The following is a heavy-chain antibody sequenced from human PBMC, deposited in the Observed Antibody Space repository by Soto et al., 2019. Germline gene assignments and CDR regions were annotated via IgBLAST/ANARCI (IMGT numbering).Heavy chain of an antibody. CDR2: IIPIFGIA. D-gene: IGHD1-26*01. CDR1: GGTLSSYS. CDR3: GRERGRLGRDD. J-gene: IGHJ4*03. Sequence: QVSRPNSGGTLSSYSLCWVRQAPGHGLEWMGGIIPIFGIANYAQKFQGRVTNTADKSTSTAYMELSSLRSEDTAAYDCGRERGRLGRDDWGYGT. V-gene: IGHV1-69*17.